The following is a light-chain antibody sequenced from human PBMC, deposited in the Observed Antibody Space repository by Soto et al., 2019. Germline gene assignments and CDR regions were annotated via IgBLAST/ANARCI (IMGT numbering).Light chain of an antibody. CDR2: DVS. CDR3: TSYTSSITYG. CDR1: SSDVGGYNF. Sequence: QSMLTQPTSVSGSPGQSITISCTGTSSDVGGYNFVSWYQHHPGKAPKLIIYDVSNRPSGVSNRFSGSKSGNTASLTISGLQAENEADYYCTSYTSSITYGFGTGTKVTVL. V-gene: IGLV2-14*03. J-gene: IGLJ1*01.